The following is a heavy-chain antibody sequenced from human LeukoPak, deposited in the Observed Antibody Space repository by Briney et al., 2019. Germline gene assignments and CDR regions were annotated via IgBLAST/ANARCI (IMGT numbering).Heavy chain of an antibody. CDR2: ISSSGSTI. Sequence: GGTLRLPCAASGFTFSSYGMSWVRQAPGKGLEWVSAISSSGSTIYYADSVKGRFTISRDNAKNSLYLQMNSLRAEDTAVYYCAREGPTYYYNMDVWGRGTTVTVSS. CDR3: AREGPTYYYNMDV. CDR1: GFTFSSYG. V-gene: IGHV3-48*04. J-gene: IGHJ6*03.